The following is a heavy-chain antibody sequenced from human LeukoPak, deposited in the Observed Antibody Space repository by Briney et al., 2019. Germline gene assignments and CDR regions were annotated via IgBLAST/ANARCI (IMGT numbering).Heavy chain of an antibody. CDR2: IYYSGSS. CDR3: ARGATYVDY. CDR1: GGSISSYY. Sequence: SETLSLTCTVSGGSISSYYWSWVRQPPGKGLEWIGYIYYSGSSNYNPSLKSRVTISVDTSKNQFSLKLSSVTAADTAVYYCARGATYVDYWGQGTLVTVSS. J-gene: IGHJ4*02. D-gene: IGHD1-26*01. V-gene: IGHV4-59*01.